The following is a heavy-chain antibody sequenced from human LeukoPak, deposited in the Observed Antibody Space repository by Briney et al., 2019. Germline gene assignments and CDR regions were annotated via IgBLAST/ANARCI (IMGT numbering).Heavy chain of an antibody. CDR2: INQDGSER. J-gene: IGHJ4*02. Sequence: GGSLRLSCAASGFTFSNYYMNWVRQAPGKGLEWVANINQDGSERNYVESVKGRFAISRDNAKNSLYLQMNSLRTEDTAVYYCTRASLRSWEDYWGQGTLVTVSS. D-gene: IGHD1-26*01. V-gene: IGHV3-7*04. CDR3: TRASLRSWEDY. CDR1: GFTFSNYY.